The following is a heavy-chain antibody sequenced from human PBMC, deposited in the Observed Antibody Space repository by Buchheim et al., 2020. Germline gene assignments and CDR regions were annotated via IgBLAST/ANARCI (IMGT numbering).Heavy chain of an antibody. CDR1: GYTFTRNY. V-gene: IGHV1-46*01. CDR3: ARDHNTGYFAAHFDY. CDR2: INPSGGAT. Sequence: QVQLEQSGAEVKKPGASVKVSCKASGYTFTRNYIHWVRQAPGQGLEWMGVINPSGGATSYAQKFQGRVTMTRDTSTTTVYMDLTSLRSEDTAVYYCARDHNTGYFAAHFDYWGQGTL. J-gene: IGHJ4*02. D-gene: IGHD5-12*01.